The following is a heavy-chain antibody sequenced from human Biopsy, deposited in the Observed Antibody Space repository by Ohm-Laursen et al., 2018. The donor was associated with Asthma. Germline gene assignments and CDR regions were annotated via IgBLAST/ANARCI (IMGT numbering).Heavy chain of an antibody. D-gene: IGHD6-19*01. CDR3: VRAVRNEQWLAPFDY. CDR2: VYWTGST. CDR1: GGSISSFY. Sequence: SETLSLTCSVYGGSISSFYWSWIRQSPEKGLEWMGYVYWTGSTNYNPSLKSRITMSVDTSKSRMFLELTSVTAADTAIYYCVRAVRNEQWLAPFDYWGQGRPVTVSS. J-gene: IGHJ4*02. V-gene: IGHV4-59*01.